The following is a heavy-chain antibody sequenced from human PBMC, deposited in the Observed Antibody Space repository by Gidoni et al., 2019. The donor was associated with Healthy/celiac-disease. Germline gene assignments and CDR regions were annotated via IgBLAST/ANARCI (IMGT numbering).Heavy chain of an antibody. Sequence: QVQLQESGPGLVKPSQPLSLTGTVSGASISSGGHYWCWIRQHPGKGLEWIGYISYSGSTYYNPSLKSRVTISVDTTKNQFSLKLSSVTAADTAVYYCARGGSRAGIQLWSKYYFDYWGQGTLVTVSS. CDR1: GASISSGGHY. CDR2: ISYSGST. D-gene: IGHD5-18*01. CDR3: ARGGSRAGIQLWSKYYFDY. V-gene: IGHV4-31*03. J-gene: IGHJ4*02.